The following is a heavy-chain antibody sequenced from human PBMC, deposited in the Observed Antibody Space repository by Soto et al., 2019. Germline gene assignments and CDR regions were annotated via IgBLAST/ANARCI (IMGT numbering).Heavy chain of an antibody. D-gene: IGHD5-12*01. Sequence: GVSLQISCKGSGYSFASYWIGWVRQMPGKGLEWMGIIYPGDSDTRYSPSFQGQVTISADKSISTAYLQWSSLKASDTAMYYCARQWLRLEPADYWGQGTLVTVSS. CDR1: GYSFASYW. CDR2: IYPGDSDT. J-gene: IGHJ4*02. CDR3: ARQWLRLEPADY. V-gene: IGHV5-51*01.